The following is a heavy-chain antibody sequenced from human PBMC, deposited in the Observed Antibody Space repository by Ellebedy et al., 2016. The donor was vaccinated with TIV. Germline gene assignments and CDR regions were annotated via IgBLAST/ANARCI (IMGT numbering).Heavy chain of an antibody. Sequence: GGSLRLSXAASGFTFSSYAMSWVRQAPGKGLEWVSAISGSGGGTYYADSVKGRFTISRDNSKNTLYLQRNSLRAEDTAVYYCAKDVYGDYAYYYYYNGMDVWGQGATITVSS. CDR2: ISGSGGGT. D-gene: IGHD4-17*01. CDR1: GFTFSSYA. CDR3: AKDVYGDYAYYYYYNGMDV. J-gene: IGHJ6*02. V-gene: IGHV3-23*01.